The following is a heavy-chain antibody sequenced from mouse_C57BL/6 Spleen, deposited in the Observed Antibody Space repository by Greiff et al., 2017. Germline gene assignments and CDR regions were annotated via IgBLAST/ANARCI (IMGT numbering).Heavy chain of an antibody. CDR3: ARANWDH. V-gene: IGHV5-4*03. J-gene: IGHJ2*01. D-gene: IGHD4-1*01. CDR1: GFTFSSYA. Sequence: EVKLVESGGGLVKPGGSLKLSCAASGFTFSSYAMSWVRQTPEKRLEWVATISDGGSYTYYPDNVKGRFTISRDNAKNNLYLQMSHLKSEDTAMYYCARANWDHWGQGTTLTVSS. CDR2: ISDGGSYT.